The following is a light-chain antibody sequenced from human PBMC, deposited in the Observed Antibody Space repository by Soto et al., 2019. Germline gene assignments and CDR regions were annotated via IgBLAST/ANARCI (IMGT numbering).Light chain of an antibody. Sequence: DIQITQSPSTLSASVGDRVTITCRASQSVSTWLAWYQQKPGKAPKLLIYKASSLESGVPSRFSGSGSGTEFTLTISSLQPDDFATYYCQQYDGYSRTFGQGTKLEIK. J-gene: IGKJ2*01. V-gene: IGKV1-5*03. CDR3: QQYDGYSRT. CDR2: KAS. CDR1: QSVSTW.